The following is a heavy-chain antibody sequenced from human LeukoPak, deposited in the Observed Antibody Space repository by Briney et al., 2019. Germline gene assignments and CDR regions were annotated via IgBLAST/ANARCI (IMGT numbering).Heavy chain of an antibody. CDR1: GDTFSSYY. CDR2: INPSGGST. Sequence: ASVKVSCKASGDTFSSYYMHWVRQAPGQGLEWMGIINPSGGSTTYAQKFQGRVTMTRDTSTSTVYMELSSLRSEDTAVYYCARADDYDILTGYYDYWGQGTLVTVSS. V-gene: IGHV1-46*01. D-gene: IGHD3-9*01. CDR3: ARADDYDILTGYYDY. J-gene: IGHJ4*02.